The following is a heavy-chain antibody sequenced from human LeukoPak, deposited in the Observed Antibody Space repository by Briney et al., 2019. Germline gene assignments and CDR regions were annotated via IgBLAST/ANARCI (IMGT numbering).Heavy chain of an antibody. CDR2: IRSKAYGGTT. J-gene: IGHJ3*02. CDR1: GFTFGDYA. V-gene: IGHV3-49*04. CDR3: TTDQGFTYAFDI. Sequence: GGSLRLSCTASGFTFGDYAMSWVRQAPGKGLEWEGFIRSKAYGGTTEYAASVKGRFTISRDDSKSIAYLQMNSLKTEDTAVYYCTTDQGFTYAFDIWGQGTMVTVSS.